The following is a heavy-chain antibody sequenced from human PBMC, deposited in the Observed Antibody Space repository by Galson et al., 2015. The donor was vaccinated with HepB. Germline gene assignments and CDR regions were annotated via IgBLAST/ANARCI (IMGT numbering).Heavy chain of an antibody. CDR3: ARDQYDFLSGYRPYYYYYYMDV. CDR2: ISSSSSYI. CDR1: GFTFSSYG. J-gene: IGHJ6*03. D-gene: IGHD3-3*01. Sequence: SLRLSCAASGFTFSSYGMNWVRQAPGKGLEWVSSISSSSSYIYYADSVKGRFTISRDNAKNSLYLQMNSLRAEDTAVYYCARDQYDFLSGYRPYYYYYYMDVWGKGTTVTVSS. V-gene: IGHV3-21*01.